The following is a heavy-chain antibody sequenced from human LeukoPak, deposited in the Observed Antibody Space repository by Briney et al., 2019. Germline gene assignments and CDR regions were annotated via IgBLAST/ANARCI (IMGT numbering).Heavy chain of an antibody. CDR2: ISSDGSIQ. J-gene: IGHJ6*02. CDR1: GFTFSRYA. V-gene: IGHV3-30-3*01. Sequence: PGGSLRLSCAASGFTFSRYAGHWVRQAPGKGLEWVAVISSDGSIQYHADSVKGRFTISRDNSENTLYLQMNSLRTEDTAVYYCARDGPMYCSSTSCYGPYYYGMDVWGQGTTVTVSS. D-gene: IGHD2-2*01. CDR3: ARDGPMYCSSTSCYGPYYYGMDV.